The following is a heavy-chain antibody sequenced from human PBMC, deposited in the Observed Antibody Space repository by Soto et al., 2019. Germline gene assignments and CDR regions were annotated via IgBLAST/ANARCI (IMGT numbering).Heavy chain of an antibody. CDR2: IIPIFGTA. V-gene: IGHV1-69*12. CDR1: GGTFSSYA. Sequence: QVQLVQSGAEVKKPGSSVKVSCKASGGTFSSYAISWVRQAPGQGLEWMGGIIPIFGTANYAQKFQGRVTITADEPTSPAYMELSSLRSEDTAVYYCARESRYCSGGSCYFLPGIDYWGQGTLVTFSS. D-gene: IGHD2-15*01. J-gene: IGHJ4*02. CDR3: ARESRYCSGGSCYFLPGIDY.